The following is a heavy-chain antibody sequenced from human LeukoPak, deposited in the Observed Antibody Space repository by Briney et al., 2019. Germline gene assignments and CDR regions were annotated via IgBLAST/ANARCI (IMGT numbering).Heavy chain of an antibody. J-gene: IGHJ4*02. CDR2: IDQSGSS. D-gene: IGHD3-16*01. V-gene: IGHV4-4*02. CDR1: GGSIGSRNW. CDR3: ARGIGAADF. Sequence: PSETLSLTCAVSGGSIGSRNWWSWVRQPPGKGLQWVGEIDQSGSSIYNPSLRSRVPMSVAKSKDQLSLKLSSVTAADTAVYNCARGIGAADFWGQGILVTVSS.